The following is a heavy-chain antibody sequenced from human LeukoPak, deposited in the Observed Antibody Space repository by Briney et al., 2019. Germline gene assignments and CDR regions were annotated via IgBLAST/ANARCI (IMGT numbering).Heavy chain of an antibody. Sequence: ASVKVSCKASGYTFTTYGISWVRQAPGQRLEWMGWINAGNGNTKYSQKFQGRVTITRDTSASTAYMELSSLRSEDTAVYYCARGGGEYCSSTSCYTTPFDYWGQGTLVTVSS. J-gene: IGHJ4*02. CDR2: INAGNGNT. V-gene: IGHV1-3*01. CDR1: GYTFTTYG. D-gene: IGHD2-2*02. CDR3: ARGGGEYCSSTSCYTTPFDY.